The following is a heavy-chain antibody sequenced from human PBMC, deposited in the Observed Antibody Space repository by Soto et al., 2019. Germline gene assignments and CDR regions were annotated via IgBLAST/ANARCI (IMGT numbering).Heavy chain of an antibody. J-gene: IGHJ4*02. V-gene: IGHV4-30-2*01. D-gene: IGHD3-10*01. CDR2: IYHSGST. CDR1: GGSISSGGYS. Sequence: PSETLSLTCAVSGGSISSGGYSWSWIRQPPGKGLEWIGYIYHSGSTYYNPSLKSRVTISVDRSKNQFSLKLNSMTAADTAVYYCARHNYGSGSTYFDYWGQGTLVTVS. CDR3: ARHNYGSGSTYFDY.